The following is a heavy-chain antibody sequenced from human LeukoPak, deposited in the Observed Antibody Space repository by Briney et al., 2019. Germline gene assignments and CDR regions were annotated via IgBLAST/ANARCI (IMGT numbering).Heavy chain of an antibody. Sequence: PSETLSLTCAVYGGSFSGYYWSWIRQPPGKGLEWIGEINHSGSTNYNPSLKSRVTISVDTSKNQFSLKLSSVTAADTAVYYCARVPPRGSGSYRYYYYGMDVWGQGTTVTVSS. CDR1: GGSFSGYY. CDR3: ARVPPRGSGSYRYYYYGMDV. CDR2: INHSGST. D-gene: IGHD3-10*01. V-gene: IGHV4-34*01. J-gene: IGHJ6*02.